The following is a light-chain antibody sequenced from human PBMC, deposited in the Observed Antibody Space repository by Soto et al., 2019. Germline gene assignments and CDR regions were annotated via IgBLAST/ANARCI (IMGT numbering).Light chain of an antibody. J-gene: IGLJ3*02. CDR1: NIGSKS. V-gene: IGLV3-21*02. CDR2: DDT. CDR3: QVWDISSDHGV. Sequence: SYDLTQPPSVSVAPGQTARITCGGNNIGSKSVHWYQQKPGQAPVVVVYDDTDRPSGIPERFSGSNSGNTATLTISGVEVGDEADYYCQVWDISSDHGVFGGGTKLTVL.